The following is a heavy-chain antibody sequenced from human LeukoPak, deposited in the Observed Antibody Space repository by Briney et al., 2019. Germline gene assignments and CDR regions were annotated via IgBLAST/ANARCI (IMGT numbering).Heavy chain of an antibody. CDR3: AKGGYYGSGELDY. Sequence: GGSLRLSCAASGFTFSNYGMHWVRQAPGKGLEWVAFIWYDASGKYYVDSVKGRFTVSRDNSKNTLYLQMNSLRAVDTAVYYCAKGGYYGSGELDYWGQGTLVTVPS. D-gene: IGHD3-10*01. J-gene: IGHJ4*02. CDR2: IWYDASGK. V-gene: IGHV3-30*02. CDR1: GFTFSNYG.